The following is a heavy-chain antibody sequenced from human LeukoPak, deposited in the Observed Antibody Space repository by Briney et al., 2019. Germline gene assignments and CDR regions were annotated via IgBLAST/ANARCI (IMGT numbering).Heavy chain of an antibody. CDR3: ARGLNYYDSSGYGH. D-gene: IGHD3-22*01. Sequence: WGSLRLSCAASGFTFSTNYMSWVRKAPGKGLEWVSVIYSGGSPYYSDSVKGRFTISRDNSKNTLYLQMNSLRAAATAASECARGLNYYDSSGYGHWGQGTLVTVCS. CDR1: GFTFSTNY. CDR2: IYSGGSP. V-gene: IGHV3-53*01. J-gene: IGHJ4*02.